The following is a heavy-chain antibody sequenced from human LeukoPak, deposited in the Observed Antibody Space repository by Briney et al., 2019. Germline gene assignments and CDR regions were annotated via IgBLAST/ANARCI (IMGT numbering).Heavy chain of an antibody. V-gene: IGHV3-30*04. CDR1: RFTFTSYA. J-gene: IGHJ4*02. CDR2: LSYDGRDK. Sequence: TGGSLRLSCAASRFTFTSYAMHWVRQAPGKGLEWVAVLSYDGRDKHYADSVKGRFTISRDNSKSTLYLQMNSLRAEDTAVYYRARDGGGTSADYYFDYWGQGTLVTVSS. CDR3: ARDGGGTSADYYFDY. D-gene: IGHD2-2*01.